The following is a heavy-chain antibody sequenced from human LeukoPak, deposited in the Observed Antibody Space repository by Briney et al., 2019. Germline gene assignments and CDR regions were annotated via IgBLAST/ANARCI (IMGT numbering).Heavy chain of an antibody. Sequence: KTGGSLRLSCAASGFTFSSYSMNWVRQAPGKGLEWVSSISSSSSYIYYADSVKGRFTISRDNAKNSLYLQMNSLRAEDTAVYYCARDRLIAAAGTAGYWGQGTLVTVSS. CDR2: ISSSSSYI. CDR1: GFTFSSYS. J-gene: IGHJ4*02. CDR3: ARDRLIAAAGTAGY. D-gene: IGHD6-13*01. V-gene: IGHV3-21*01.